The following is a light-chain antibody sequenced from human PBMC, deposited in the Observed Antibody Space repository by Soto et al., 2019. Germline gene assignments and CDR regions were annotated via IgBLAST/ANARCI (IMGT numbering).Light chain of an antibody. J-gene: IGKJ1*01. Sequence: DLVMTQSPLSLPVTPGEPASISCRSSQSLLHSNGYNYLDWYLQKPGQSPQLLIYLGSNRASGVPDRFSGSGSGTDFTLKISSVEAEDVGVYYCMQALQTPPTWTFGQGTKVEIK. CDR2: LGS. CDR1: QSLLHSNGYNY. CDR3: MQALQTPPTWT. V-gene: IGKV2-28*01.